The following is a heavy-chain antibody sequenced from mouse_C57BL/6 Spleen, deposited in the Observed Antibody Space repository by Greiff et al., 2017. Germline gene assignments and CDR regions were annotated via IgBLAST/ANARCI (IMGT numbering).Heavy chain of an antibody. CDR1: GYTFTSYW. CDR3: ARSEEWTAQATLDY. V-gene: IGHV1-55*01. D-gene: IGHD3-2*02. CDR2: IYPGSGST. J-gene: IGHJ2*01. Sequence: QVQLQQSGAELVKPGASVKMSCKASGYTFTSYWITWVKQRPGQGLEWIGDIYPGSGSTNYNEKFKSKATLTVDTSSSTAYMQLSSLTSEDSAVYYCARSEEWTAQATLDYWGQGTTLTVSS.